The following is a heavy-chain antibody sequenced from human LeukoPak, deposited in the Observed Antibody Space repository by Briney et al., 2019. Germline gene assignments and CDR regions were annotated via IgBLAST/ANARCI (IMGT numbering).Heavy chain of an antibody. Sequence: PSETLSLTCTVSGGPISSYYWSWIRQPPGKGLEWIGYIYYSGSTNYNPSLKSRVTISVDTSKNQFSLKLSSVTAADTAVYYCARRKVGGQFDYWGQGTLVTVSS. D-gene: IGHD6-19*01. CDR2: IYYSGST. CDR1: GGPISSYY. CDR3: ARRKVGGQFDY. V-gene: IGHV4-59*08. J-gene: IGHJ4*02.